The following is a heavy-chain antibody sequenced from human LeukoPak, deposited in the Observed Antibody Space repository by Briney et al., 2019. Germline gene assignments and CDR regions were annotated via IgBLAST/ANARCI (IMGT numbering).Heavy chain of an antibody. Sequence: SETLSLTCAVYGGSFSDYYWSWIRQPPGKGLEWIGEINHSGSTNYNPSLKSRVTISVDTSKNQFSLKLSSVTAADTAVYYCARSYSSSSFWFDPWGQGTLVTVSS. CDR2: INHSGST. D-gene: IGHD6-6*01. CDR3: ARSYSSSSFWFDP. CDR1: GGSFSDYY. V-gene: IGHV4-34*01. J-gene: IGHJ5*02.